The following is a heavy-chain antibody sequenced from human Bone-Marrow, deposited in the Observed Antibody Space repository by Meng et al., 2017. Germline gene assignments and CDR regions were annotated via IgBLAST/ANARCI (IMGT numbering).Heavy chain of an antibody. Sequence: QVQLQESGPGLVKHSQTLTLTCGISGDSVSSNSAAWNWIRQSPSRGLGWLGRTYYRSKWYNQYAISVKSRITINPDTSKNQFSLQLNSVTPEDTAVYYCAREGDGGHAFGPWGQGTLVTVSS. CDR1: GDSVSSNSAA. V-gene: IGHV6-1*01. J-gene: IGHJ5*02. CDR2: TYYRSKWYN. D-gene: IGHD4-23*01. CDR3: AREGDGGHAFGP.